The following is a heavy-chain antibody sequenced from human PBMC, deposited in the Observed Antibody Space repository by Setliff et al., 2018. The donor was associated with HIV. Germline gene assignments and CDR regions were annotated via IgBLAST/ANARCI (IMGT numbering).Heavy chain of an antibody. J-gene: IGHJ2*01. CDR2: IYYSGST. Sequence: SETLSLTCAVSGGSISSYYWSWIRQPPGKGLEWIGYIYYSGSTNYNPSLKSRVTISVDTSKNQFSLKLSSVTAADTAVYYCARGLSSGWYGYWYFDLWGRGTLVTVSS. D-gene: IGHD6-19*01. CDR1: GGSISSYY. V-gene: IGHV4-59*08. CDR3: ARGLSSGWYGYWYFDL.